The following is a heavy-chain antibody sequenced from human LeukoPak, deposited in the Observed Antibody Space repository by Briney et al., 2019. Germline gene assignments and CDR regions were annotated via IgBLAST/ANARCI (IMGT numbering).Heavy chain of an antibody. V-gene: IGHV3-30*04. CDR3: ARAPTLWFGELLISRYYYMDV. CDR1: GFTFSSYA. J-gene: IGHJ6*03. Sequence: GRSLRLSCAASGFTFSSYAMHWVRQAPGKGLEWVAVISYDGSNKYYADSVKGRFTISRDNAKNSLYLQMNSLRAEDTAVYYCARAPTLWFGELLISRYYYMDVWGKGTTVTVSS. D-gene: IGHD3-10*01. CDR2: ISYDGSNK.